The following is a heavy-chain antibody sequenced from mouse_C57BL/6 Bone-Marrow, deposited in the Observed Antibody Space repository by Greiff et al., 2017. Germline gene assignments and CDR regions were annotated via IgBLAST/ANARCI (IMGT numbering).Heavy chain of an antibody. CDR1: GYTFTSYW. CDR2: IYPGSGST. D-gene: IGHD2-12*01. Sequence: QVQLQQPGAELVKPGASVKMSCKASGYTFTSYWITWVKQRPGQGLEWIGDIYPGSGSTNYNKKFKSKATLTVDTSSSTAYMQLSSLTSEDSAVYYCARPYYSNNWYFDVWGRGTTVTVSS. J-gene: IGHJ1*03. V-gene: IGHV1-55*01. CDR3: ARPYYSNNWYFDV.